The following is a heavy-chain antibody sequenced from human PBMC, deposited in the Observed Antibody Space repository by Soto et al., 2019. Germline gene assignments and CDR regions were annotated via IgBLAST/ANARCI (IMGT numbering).Heavy chain of an antibody. D-gene: IGHD6-13*01. J-gene: IGHJ3*02. CDR2: INPNSGGT. V-gene: IGHV1-2*02. CDR1: GYTFTGYY. CDR3: ARANSSWPAFDI. Sequence: GASVKVSCKASGYTFTGYYMRWVRQAPGQGLEWMGWINPNSGGTNYAQKFQGRVTMTRDTSISTAYMELSRLRSDDTAVYYCARANSSWPAFDIWGQGAMVTVSS.